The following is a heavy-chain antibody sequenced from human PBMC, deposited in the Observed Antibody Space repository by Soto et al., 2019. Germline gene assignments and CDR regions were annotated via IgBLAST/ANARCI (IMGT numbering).Heavy chain of an antibody. J-gene: IGHJ5*02. Sequence: QVQLQESGPGLVKPSQTLSLTCTVSGGSISSGDYYWSWIRQPPGKVLEWIGYIYHSGTTYYNPSLKSRATISEDTSMNKSSPTPSSVTASDTALYYCVKERHDGARLDPGGQGTVVTVSS. CDR1: GGSISSGDYY. CDR3: VKERHDGARLDP. D-gene: IGHD3-16*01. V-gene: IGHV4-30-4*01. CDR2: IYHSGTT.